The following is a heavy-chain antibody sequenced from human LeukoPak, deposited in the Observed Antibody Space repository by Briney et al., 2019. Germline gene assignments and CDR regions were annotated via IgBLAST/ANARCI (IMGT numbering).Heavy chain of an antibody. CDR2: ISSSSSTI. Sequence: KPGGSLRLSCAASGFTFSSYSMNWVRQAPGKGLEWVSYISSSSSTIYYADSVKGRFTISRDNAKNSLYLQMNSLRDEDTAVYYCAGLYRYCSGGSCYSWVDWLDPWGQGTLVTVSS. V-gene: IGHV3-48*02. J-gene: IGHJ5*02. CDR1: GFTFSSYS. D-gene: IGHD2-15*01. CDR3: AGLYRYCSGGSCYSWVDWLDP.